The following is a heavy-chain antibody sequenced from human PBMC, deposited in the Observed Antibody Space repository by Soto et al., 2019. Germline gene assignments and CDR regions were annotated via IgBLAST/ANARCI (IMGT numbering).Heavy chain of an antibody. Sequence: SETLSLTCAVYVGSFSCYYWSWIRQPPGKGLEWIGEINHSGSTNYNPSLKSRVTISVDTSKNQFSLKLSSVTAADTAVYYCARELRGRYSSSWYYYGMDVWGQGTTVTVSS. V-gene: IGHV4-34*01. D-gene: IGHD6-13*01. J-gene: IGHJ6*02. CDR3: ARELRGRYSSSWYYYGMDV. CDR2: INHSGST. CDR1: VGSFSCYY.